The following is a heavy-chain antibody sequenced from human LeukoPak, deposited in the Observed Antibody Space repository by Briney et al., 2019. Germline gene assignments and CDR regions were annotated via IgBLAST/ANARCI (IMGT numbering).Heavy chain of an antibody. CDR1: GGSISSYY. CDR3: ATSMYSSGWYEGYFDY. CDR2: IYYSGST. V-gene: IGHV4-59*01. Sequence: SETLSLTCTVSGGSISSYYWSWIRQPPGKGLEWIGYIYYSGSTNYNPSLKSRVTISVDTSKNQFSLKLSSVTAADTAVYYCATSMYSSGWYEGYFDYWGQGTLVSVSS. J-gene: IGHJ4*02. D-gene: IGHD6-19*01.